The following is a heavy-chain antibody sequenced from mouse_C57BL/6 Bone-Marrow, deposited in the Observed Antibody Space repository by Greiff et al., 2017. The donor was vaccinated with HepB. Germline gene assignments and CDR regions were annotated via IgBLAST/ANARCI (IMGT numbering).Heavy chain of an antibody. CDR3: ARLIYYDYDDPYYFDY. CDR2: IDPSDSET. J-gene: IGHJ2*01. Sequence: QVQLQQPGAELVRPGSSVKLSCKASGYTFTSYWMHWVKQGPIQGLEWIGNIDPSDSETHYNQKFKDKATLTVDKSSSTAYMQLSSLTSEDSAVYYCARLIYYDYDDPYYFDYWGQGTTLTVSS. D-gene: IGHD2-4*01. CDR1: GYTFTSYW. V-gene: IGHV1-52*01.